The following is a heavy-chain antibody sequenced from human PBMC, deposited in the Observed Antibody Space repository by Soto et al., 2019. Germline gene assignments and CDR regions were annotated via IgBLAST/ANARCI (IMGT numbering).Heavy chain of an antibody. CDR2: INQSGST. J-gene: IGHJ4*02. V-gene: IGHV4-34*01. CDR3: ARGGLELGNFHFDD. CDR1: GGSFSGHY. D-gene: IGHD1-7*01. Sequence: PSETLSLTCAVYGGSFSGHYWSWIRQTPGKGLEWIGEINQSGSTNYNPSLKSRVTISIDTSKNQFSLKLSSVTAADTAVYYCARGGLELGNFHFDDWGQGTLVTVSS.